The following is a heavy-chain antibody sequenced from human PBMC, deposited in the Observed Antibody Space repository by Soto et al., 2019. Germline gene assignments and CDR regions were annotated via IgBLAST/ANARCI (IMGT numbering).Heavy chain of an antibody. CDR2: INAGNGNT. CDR1: GYTFTGYA. J-gene: IGHJ4*02. CDR3: ARAVAVPADFDY. Sequence: QVQLVQSGAEEKKPGASVKVSCKASGYTFTGYAMHWVRQAPGQRLEWMGWINAGNGNTKYSQKFQGRVTITRATSATTAYMELSTLRSEDTAVYSCARAVAVPADFDYWGQGTLVTVSS. V-gene: IGHV1-3*05. D-gene: IGHD6-19*01.